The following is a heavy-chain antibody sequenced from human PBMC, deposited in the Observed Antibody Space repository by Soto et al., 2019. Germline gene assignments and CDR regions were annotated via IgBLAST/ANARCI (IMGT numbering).Heavy chain of an antibody. CDR1: GFTFSSYW. CDR3: ARDYTEYCSGGSCYSIFDY. V-gene: IGHV3-7*01. Sequence: GGSLRLSCAASGFTFSSYWMSWVRQAPGKGLEWVANIKQDGSEKYYVDSVKGRFTISRDNAKNSLYLQMNSLRAEDTAVYYCARDYTEYCSGGSCYSIFDYWGQGTLVTVSS. D-gene: IGHD2-15*01. CDR2: IKQDGSEK. J-gene: IGHJ4*02.